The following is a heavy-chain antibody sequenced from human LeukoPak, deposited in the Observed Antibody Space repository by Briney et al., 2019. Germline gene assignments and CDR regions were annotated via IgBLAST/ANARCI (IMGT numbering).Heavy chain of an antibody. Sequence: SETLSLTCTVSGGSISTYYWSWIRQPPGKGLQWIGYIYYSGSTNYNPSLKSRVTISVDTSKNQFTLKLSSVTAADTAVYYCARSHSVWTSFDYWGQGTLVTVSS. J-gene: IGHJ4*02. D-gene: IGHD3/OR15-3a*01. V-gene: IGHV4-59*01. CDR2: IYYSGST. CDR1: GGSISTYY. CDR3: ARSHSVWTSFDY.